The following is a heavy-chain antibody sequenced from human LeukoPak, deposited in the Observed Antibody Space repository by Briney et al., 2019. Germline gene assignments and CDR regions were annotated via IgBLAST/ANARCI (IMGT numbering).Heavy chain of an antibody. J-gene: IGHJ4*02. CDR2: IRGDSTET. CDR1: GFTFSSYR. D-gene: IGHD3-3*01. Sequence: GGSLRLSCEGSGFTFSSYRMIWVRQAPGKGLEWVSSIRGDSTETRHADSLMGRFTISRDNAKKSLYLQMNSLRAEDTAVYYCARGHFGVVLDYWGQGTLVTVSS. V-gene: IGHV3-21*01. CDR3: ARGHFGVVLDY.